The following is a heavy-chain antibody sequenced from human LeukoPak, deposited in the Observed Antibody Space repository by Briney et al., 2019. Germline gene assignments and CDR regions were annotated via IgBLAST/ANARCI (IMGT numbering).Heavy chain of an antibody. Sequence: KHGESLKISCKGSGYSFTSYWIGWVRQMPGKGVEWMGIINPGDSDTRYSPSFLGQVTISADKSISTAYLQWSSLKASDTAMYYCARHEQRSGTYSHDHWGQGTLVTVSS. CDR2: INPGDSDT. V-gene: IGHV5-51*01. CDR3: ARHEQRSGTYSHDH. J-gene: IGHJ4*02. D-gene: IGHD1-26*01. CDR1: GYSFTSYW.